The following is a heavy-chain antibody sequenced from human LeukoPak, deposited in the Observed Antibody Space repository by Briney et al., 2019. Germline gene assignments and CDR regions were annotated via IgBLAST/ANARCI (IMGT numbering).Heavy chain of an antibody. V-gene: IGHV3-30*04. CDR2: ISYDGSNK. CDR1: GFTFSSYA. D-gene: IGHD6-13*01. CDR3: ARAPYSSSWYYFDY. J-gene: IGHJ4*02. Sequence: PGRSLRLSCAASGFTFSSYAMHWVRQAPGKGLEWVAVISYDGSNKYYADSVKGRFTISRDNSKNTLYLQMNSLRAEDTAVYYCARAPYSSSWYYFDYWGQGTLVTVSS.